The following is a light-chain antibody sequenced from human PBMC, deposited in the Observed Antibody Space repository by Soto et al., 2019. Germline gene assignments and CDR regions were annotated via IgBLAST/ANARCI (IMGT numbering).Light chain of an antibody. J-gene: IGKJ4*01. CDR1: QDIKNY. CDR3: QQYDNLPLT. V-gene: IGKV1-33*01. CDR2: DAS. Sequence: DIQMTQSTSSLSASVGDRVTITCQASQDIKNYLNWYQQKSGKAPKLLIYDASDLETGVPSRFSGSGSGTDFTFTINSLQPEDIATYYCQQYDNLPLTFGGGTKVDVK.